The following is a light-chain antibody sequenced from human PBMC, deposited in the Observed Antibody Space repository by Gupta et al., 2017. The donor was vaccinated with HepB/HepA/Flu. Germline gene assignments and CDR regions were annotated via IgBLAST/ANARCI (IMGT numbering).Light chain of an antibody. V-gene: IGKV2-28*01. CDR3: MQALQTPPT. J-gene: IGKJ5*01. Sequence: DFVMTQSPLSLPVTHGEPASISCRSSQSLLHSNGYNYLDWYMQKPGQSPQLLIYLGSNRASGVPDRFSGSGSGTDFTLKISRVEAEDVGVYYCMQALQTPPTFGQGTRLEIK. CDR1: QSLLHSNGYNY. CDR2: LGS.